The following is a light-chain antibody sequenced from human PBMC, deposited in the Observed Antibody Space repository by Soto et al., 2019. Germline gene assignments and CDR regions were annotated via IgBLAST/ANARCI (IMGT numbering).Light chain of an antibody. CDR3: QQYETWPWT. CDR2: DAS. J-gene: IGKJ1*01. CDR1: QSVSSN. V-gene: IGKV3-15*01. Sequence: EIVMTQSPATLSVSPGERATLSCRASQSVSSNLAWYQQKPGQSPRLLIYDASTRATGIPARFSGSGSGTEFTLTISSLQSEDFAVYYCQQYETWPWTFGQGTQVEIK.